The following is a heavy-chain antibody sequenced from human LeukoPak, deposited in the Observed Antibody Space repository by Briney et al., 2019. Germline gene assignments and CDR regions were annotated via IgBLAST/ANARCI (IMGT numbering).Heavy chain of an antibody. V-gene: IGHV3-66*01. CDR3: ARVFPPNWFDP. CDR1: GFTVTSNY. Sequence: GGSLRLSCAASGFTVTSNYMSWVRQAPGKGLEWVSIIYSGGGAYYADSVKGRFTISRGNSRNTLFLQMNSLRAEDTAMYYCARVFPPNWFDPWGQGTLVSVSS. D-gene: IGHD3-10*02. J-gene: IGHJ5*02. CDR2: IYSGGGA.